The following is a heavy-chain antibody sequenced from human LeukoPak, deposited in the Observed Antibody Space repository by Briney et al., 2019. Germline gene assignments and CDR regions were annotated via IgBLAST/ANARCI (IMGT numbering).Heavy chain of an antibody. CDR3: ARGQKLRAFDY. Sequence: SGPALVKPTQTLTLTCTFSGFSLSTSGMRVSWIRQPPGKALEWLARIDWDDDKFYSTSLKTRLTISKDTSKNQVVLTMTNIDPVDTATYYCARGQKLRAFDYWGQGTLVTVSS. D-gene: IGHD3-10*01. CDR1: GFSLSTSGMR. V-gene: IGHV2-70*04. J-gene: IGHJ4*02. CDR2: IDWDDDK.